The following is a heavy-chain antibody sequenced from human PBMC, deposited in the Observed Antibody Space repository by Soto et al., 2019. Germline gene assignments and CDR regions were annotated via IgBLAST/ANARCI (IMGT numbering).Heavy chain of an antibody. CDR3: ARGGWGYCSSTSCYRWFEP. J-gene: IGHJ5*02. Sequence: ASVKVSCKASGYTFTSYGISWVRQAPGQGLEWMGWISAYNGNTNYAQKLQGRVTMTTDTSTSTAYMELRSLRSDDTAVYYCARGGWGYCSSTSCYRWFEPWGQGTLVPVSS. CDR1: GYTFTSYG. D-gene: IGHD2-2*02. V-gene: IGHV1-18*01. CDR2: ISAYNGNT.